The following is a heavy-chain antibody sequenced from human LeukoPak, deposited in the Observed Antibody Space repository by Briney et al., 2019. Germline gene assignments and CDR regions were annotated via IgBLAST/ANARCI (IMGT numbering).Heavy chain of an antibody. J-gene: IGHJ6*04. D-gene: IGHD3-10*02. Sequence: GGSLRLSCAASGFTFSSYWLHWVRQAPGKGLVWVSRIKSDGSSTSYADSVKGRFTISRDNAKNSLYLQMNSLRAEDTAVYYCAELGITMIGGVWGKGTTVTISS. CDR2: IKSDGSST. V-gene: IGHV3-74*01. CDR3: AELGITMIGGV. CDR1: GFTFSSYW.